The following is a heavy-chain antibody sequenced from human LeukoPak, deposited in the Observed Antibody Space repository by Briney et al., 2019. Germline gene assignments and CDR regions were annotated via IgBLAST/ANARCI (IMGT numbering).Heavy chain of an antibody. D-gene: IGHD3-22*01. J-gene: IGHJ4*02. Sequence: ASLRVSSMASGYTFTIYAMHWVRQAPGQRLEWVAWISAYNVNTNYPQKLQGRVTMTTDTSTSTAYMELKSLRSDDTAVYYCARGGLNYYDSSGLHTDYWGQGTLVSVSS. CDR1: GYTFTIYA. V-gene: IGHV1-18*01. CDR3: ARGGLNYYDSSGLHTDY. CDR2: ISAYNVNT.